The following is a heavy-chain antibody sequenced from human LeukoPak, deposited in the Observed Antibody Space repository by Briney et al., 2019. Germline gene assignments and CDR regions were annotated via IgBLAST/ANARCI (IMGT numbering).Heavy chain of an antibody. CDR1: GGSISSGSYY. J-gene: IGHJ4*02. CDR2: IYTSGST. D-gene: IGHD6-19*01. CDR3: ARARSVAGRTVFDY. Sequence: SETLSLTCTVSGGSISSGSYYWSWIRQPAGKGLEWIGRIYTSGSTNYNPSLKSRVTISVDTSKNQFSLKLSSVTAADTAVYYCARARSVAGRTVFDYWGQGTLVTVSS. V-gene: IGHV4-61*02.